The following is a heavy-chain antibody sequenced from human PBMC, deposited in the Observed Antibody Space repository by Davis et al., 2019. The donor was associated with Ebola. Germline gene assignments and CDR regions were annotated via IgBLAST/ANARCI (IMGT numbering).Heavy chain of an antibody. CDR2: ISSSSSYI. J-gene: IGHJ6*02. Sequence: GGSLRLSCAASGFTFSSYSMNWVRQAPGKGLEWVSSISSSSSYIYYADSVKGRFTISRDNAKNSLYLQMNSLRAEDTAVYYCARDYCTGGVCLYIGIYYYYGMDVWGQGTTVTVSS. D-gene: IGHD2-8*02. CDR3: ARDYCTGGVCLYIGIYYYYGMDV. V-gene: IGHV3-21*01. CDR1: GFTFSSYS.